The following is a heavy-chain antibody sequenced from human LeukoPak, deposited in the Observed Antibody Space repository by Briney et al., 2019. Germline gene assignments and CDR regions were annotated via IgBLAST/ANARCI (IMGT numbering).Heavy chain of an antibody. CDR3: AKAPAIAGFYMDV. CDR1: GFSFSSYG. CDR2: IRSDGSDK. J-gene: IGHJ6*03. V-gene: IGHV3-30*02. D-gene: IGHD2-21*02. Sequence: GGSLRLSCAASGFSFSSYGMQWVRQAPGKGLEWVAIIRSDGSDKSYTHSVEGRFTISRDNSRNTLYLQMNSLRAEDTAVYCCAKAPAIAGFYMDVWGKGTTVTVSS.